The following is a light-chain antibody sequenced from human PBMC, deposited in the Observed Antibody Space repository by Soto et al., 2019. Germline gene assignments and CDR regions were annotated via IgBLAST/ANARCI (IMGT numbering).Light chain of an antibody. J-gene: IGLJ2*01. CDR1: SSDVGGYNF. Sequence: QSVLTQPASVSGSPGQSITISCTGTSSDVGGYNFVSWYQQLPGKAPKLMISEVINRPSEVSDRFSGSKSGNTASLTISGLQAEDEADYYCSSYTSRRTLVFGGGTQLTVL. V-gene: IGLV2-14*01. CDR2: EVI. CDR3: SSYTSRRTLV.